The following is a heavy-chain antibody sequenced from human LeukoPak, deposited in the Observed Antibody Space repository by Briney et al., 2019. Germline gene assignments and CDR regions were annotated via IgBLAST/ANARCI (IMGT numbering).Heavy chain of an antibody. CDR3: ARVKWGSGYSFDY. V-gene: IGHV4-39*07. D-gene: IGHD3-22*01. Sequence: ASETLSLTCTVSGGSISSSSYYWGWIRQPPGKGLEWIGSIYYSGSTYYNPSLKSRVTISVDTSKNQFSLKLNSVTAADTAVYYCARVKWGSGYSFDYWGQGTLVTVSS. J-gene: IGHJ4*02. CDR1: GGSISSSSYY. CDR2: IYYSGST.